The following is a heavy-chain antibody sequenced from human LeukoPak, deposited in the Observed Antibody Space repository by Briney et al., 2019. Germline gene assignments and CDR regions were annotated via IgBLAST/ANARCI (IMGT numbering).Heavy chain of an antibody. CDR2: ISSSGSNT. CDR3: AKDTREVTYYYDSSGYYQVGYFDY. J-gene: IGHJ4*02. Sequence: AGGSLRLSCAASGFTFSNYAMRWVRQAPGKGLEWVSDISSSGSNTYYADYVKGRFTISRDNSKNTLYLQMNSLRAEDTAVYYCAKDTREVTYYYDSSGYYQVGYFDYWGQGTLVTVSS. V-gene: IGHV3-23*01. D-gene: IGHD3-22*01. CDR1: GFTFSNYA.